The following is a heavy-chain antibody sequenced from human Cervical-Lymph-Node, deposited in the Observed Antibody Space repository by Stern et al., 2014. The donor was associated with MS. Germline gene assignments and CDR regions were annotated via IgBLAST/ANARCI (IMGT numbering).Heavy chain of an antibody. D-gene: IGHD1-1*01. Sequence: VQLVESGAEVKKPGSSVKVSCEASGGTFTNYAISWVRQAPGQGLELMGGIIPRFGTTNYAQKFQGRVTITADESTITAYMDLSSLRSEDTAVYYCTSATRTGNYGMDVWGQGTTVTVSS. CDR1: GGTFTNYA. J-gene: IGHJ6*02. CDR3: TSATRTGNYGMDV. CDR2: IIPRFGTT. V-gene: IGHV1-69*01.